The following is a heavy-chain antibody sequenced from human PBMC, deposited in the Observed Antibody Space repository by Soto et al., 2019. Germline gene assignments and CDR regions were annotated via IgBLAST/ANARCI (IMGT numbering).Heavy chain of an antibody. V-gene: IGHV4-30-4*01. Sequence: VQLQESAPGWLSPYRPCPSPSLALGPPFVMVVSSWVWSGRPQGRALEWIGYIYYTGMTFFNPSLKSRVTMSMDTSKNQFSLNLTSVTAADTAVYFCSSLPDGYNSGLDYWGQGTLVTVSS. CDR2: IYYTGMT. D-gene: IGHD1-1*01. CDR1: GPPFVMVVSS. J-gene: IGHJ4*02. CDR3: SSLPDGYNSGLDY.